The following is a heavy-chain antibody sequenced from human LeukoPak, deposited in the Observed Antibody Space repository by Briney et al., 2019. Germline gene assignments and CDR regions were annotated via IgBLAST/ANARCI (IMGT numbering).Heavy chain of an antibody. Sequence: GGSLRLSCAASGFTFSTYWMSWVRQAPGKGLEWVANIKQDGSEKYYVDSVKGRFTISRDNAENSLYLQMNSLRAEDTAVYYCASRAAYSSSWSALDMWGQGTMLTVSS. CDR3: ASRAAYSSSWSALDM. CDR2: IKQDGSEK. CDR1: GFTFSTYW. D-gene: IGHD6-13*01. V-gene: IGHV3-7*01. J-gene: IGHJ3*02.